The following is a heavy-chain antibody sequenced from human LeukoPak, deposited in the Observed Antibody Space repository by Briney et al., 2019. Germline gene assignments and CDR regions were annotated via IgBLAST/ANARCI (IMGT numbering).Heavy chain of an antibody. V-gene: IGHV4-61*01. D-gene: IGHD5-18*01. CDR1: GYSISSGYY. CDR3: ARAPSGYSLD. Sequence: SETLSLTCTVSGYSISSGYYWSWIRQPPGKGLEWIGYIYYSGSTNYNPSLKSRVTISVDTSKNQFSLKLSSVTAADTAVYYCARAPSGYSLDWGQGTLVTVSS. CDR2: IYYSGST. J-gene: IGHJ4*02.